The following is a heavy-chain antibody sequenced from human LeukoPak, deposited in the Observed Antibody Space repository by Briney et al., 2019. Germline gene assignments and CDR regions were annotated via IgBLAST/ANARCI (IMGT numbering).Heavy chain of an antibody. J-gene: IGHJ4*02. D-gene: IGHD3-3*01. Sequence: SETLSLTCTVSNYSISISYCWGWIRQPPGKGLEWIGTVCHSGSTYYIPSLKSRVTISVDTSKNQFSLKLSSVTAADTAVYYCARGSRSAYYDFWSGSLDYWGQGTLVTVSS. CDR1: NYSISISYC. CDR2: VCHSGST. V-gene: IGHV4-38-2*02. CDR3: ARGSRSAYYDFWSGSLDY.